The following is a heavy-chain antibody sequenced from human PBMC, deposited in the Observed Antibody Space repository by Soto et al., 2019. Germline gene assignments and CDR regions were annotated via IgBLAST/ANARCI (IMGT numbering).Heavy chain of an antibody. D-gene: IGHD3-10*01. CDR2: TYHSGNP. Sequence: SETLSLTCAVSGDTISTGGYSWAWIRQPPGKALEWIGHTYHSGNPYYNPSLKSRVTISVDTSKNQFSLKLSSVTAADTAVYYCARPGNYGSGSYLYYLDYWGQGTLVTVSS. V-gene: IGHV4-30-2*03. CDR1: GDTISTGGYS. CDR3: ARPGNYGSGSYLYYLDY. J-gene: IGHJ4*02.